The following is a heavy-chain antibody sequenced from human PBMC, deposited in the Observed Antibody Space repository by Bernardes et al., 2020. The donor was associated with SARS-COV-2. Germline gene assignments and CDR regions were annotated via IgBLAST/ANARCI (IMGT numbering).Heavy chain of an antibody. J-gene: IGHJ4*02. CDR1: GYPIISGYY. V-gene: IGHV4-38-2*01. Sequence: TISLTCGVSGYPIISGYYWGWIRPPPGKGLEWIGSIFHSGITYYNPSLKSRVTLSVDTSKNQFSLKLQSVTAADTAVYYCAFRFGEFPYYFDFWGRGSLVTVSS. D-gene: IGHD3-10*01. CDR3: AFRFGEFPYYFDF. CDR2: IFHSGIT.